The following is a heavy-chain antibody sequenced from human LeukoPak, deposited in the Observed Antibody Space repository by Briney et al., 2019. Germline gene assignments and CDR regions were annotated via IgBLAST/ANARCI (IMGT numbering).Heavy chain of an antibody. J-gene: IGHJ5*02. D-gene: IGHD3-10*01. CDR1: GGSISSGGYS. CDR3: ARTYGSGSYNWFDP. V-gene: IGHV4-30-2*01. Sequence: SETLSLTCAVSGGSISSGGYSWSWIRQPPGKGLEWIGYIYHSGSTYYNPSLKSRVTISVDTSKNQFSLKLSSVTAADTAVYYCARTYGSGSYNWFDPWGQGTLVTVSS. CDR2: IYHSGST.